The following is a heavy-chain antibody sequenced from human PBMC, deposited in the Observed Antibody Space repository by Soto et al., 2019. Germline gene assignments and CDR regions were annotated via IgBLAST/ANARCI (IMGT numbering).Heavy chain of an antibody. J-gene: IGHJ4*02. CDR2: INHSGST. CDR3: ARGHRYYDSSGYYSIPPTGPYYFDY. Sequence: SETLSLTCAVYGGSFSGYYWSWIRQPPGKGLEWVGEINHSGSTNYNPSLKSRVTISVDTSKNQFSLKLSSVTAADTAVYYCARGHRYYDSSGYYSIPPTGPYYFDYWGQGTLVTVSS. CDR1: GGSFSGYY. V-gene: IGHV4-34*01. D-gene: IGHD3-22*01.